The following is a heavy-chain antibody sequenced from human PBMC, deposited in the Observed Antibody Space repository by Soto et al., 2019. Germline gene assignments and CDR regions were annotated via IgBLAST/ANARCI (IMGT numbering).Heavy chain of an antibody. Sequence: SETLSLTCTVSGGSISSGGYYWSWIRQHPGKGLEWIGYIYYSGSTYYNPSLKSRVTISVDTSKNQFSLKLSSVTAADTAVYYCARAQDIVVVVAAKTPPYFDYWGQGTLVTVSS. D-gene: IGHD2-15*01. CDR3: ARAQDIVVVVAAKTPPYFDY. CDR1: GGSISSGGYY. CDR2: IYYSGST. V-gene: IGHV4-31*03. J-gene: IGHJ4*02.